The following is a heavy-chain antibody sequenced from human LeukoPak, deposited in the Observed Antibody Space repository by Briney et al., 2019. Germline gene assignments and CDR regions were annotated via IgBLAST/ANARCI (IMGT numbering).Heavy chain of an antibody. J-gene: IGHJ4*02. CDR2: ISSSGTTI. CDR3: ARTPYGDNYFDY. V-gene: IGHV3-48*03. D-gene: IGHD4-17*01. CDR1: GFTFSSYE. Sequence: QPGGSLRLSCAASGFTFSSYEINWVRQAPGKGLEWISYISSSGTTIYYADSVKGRLTISRDNAKNSLYLQMNSLRAEDTAVYYCARTPYGDNYFDYWAREPWSPSPQ.